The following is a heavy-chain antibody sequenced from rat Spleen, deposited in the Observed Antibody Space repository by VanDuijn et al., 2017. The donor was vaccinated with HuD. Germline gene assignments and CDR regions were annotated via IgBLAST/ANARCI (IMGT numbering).Heavy chain of an antibody. D-gene: IGHD1-9*01. Sequence: EVKLVESGGGLVQPGRSFKLSCAASGFNFNDYWMGWVRQAPGKGLEWIGEINKDSRTIKYNPSLKEKFTISRDNAQNTLYLQMSKVGSEDTAIYYCAREDLGINYWGRGVMVTVSS. J-gene: IGHJ2*01. CDR2: INKDSRTI. CDR3: AREDLGINY. V-gene: IGHV4-2*01. CDR1: GFNFNDYW.